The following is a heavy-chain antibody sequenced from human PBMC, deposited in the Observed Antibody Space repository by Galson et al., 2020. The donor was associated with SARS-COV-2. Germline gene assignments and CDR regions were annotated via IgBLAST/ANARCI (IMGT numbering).Heavy chain of an antibody. CDR3: AGNIVVVPAASYYYYGMDV. J-gene: IGHJ6*02. CDR2: IYYSGTT. D-gene: IGHD2-2*01. CDR1: GGSISSSSYH. Sequence: SETLSLTCNVPGGSISSSSYHWGWIRQPPGKGLEWIGSIYYSGTTYYNPSLKSTVTISVDTSKNQYSLKLSSVTAADTAVYYCAGNIVVVPAASYYYYGMDVWGQGTTVTVSS. V-gene: IGHV4-39*01.